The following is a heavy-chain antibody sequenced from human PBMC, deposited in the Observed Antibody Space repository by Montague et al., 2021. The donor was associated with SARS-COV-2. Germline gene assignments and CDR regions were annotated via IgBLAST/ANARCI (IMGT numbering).Heavy chain of an antibody. CDR1: GFSLDSRGVG. J-gene: IGHJ4*02. V-gene: IGHV2-5*01. CDR3: AHKNSGWPIEFAN. CDR2: IYWSDDK. Sequence: PALVKPTQTLTLTCTFSGFSLDSRGVGVGWIRQPPGKALECLALIYWSDDKRYSPSLKTRLTVTKDTSKNQVVLTMTDIDPVDTATYFCAHKNSGWPIEFANWGQGALVTVSS. D-gene: IGHD6-19*01.